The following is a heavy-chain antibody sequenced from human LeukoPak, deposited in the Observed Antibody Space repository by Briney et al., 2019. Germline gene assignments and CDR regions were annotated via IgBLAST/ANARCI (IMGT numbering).Heavy chain of an antibody. Sequence: PGGSLRLSCAASGFTFSTYTMNWVRQAPGKGLEWVSSISSSSYFIYYADSVRGRFTISRDNAKNSLYLQMNSLRAEDMALYYCAKGALRGDYGDYGDAFDIWGQGTMVTVS. V-gene: IGHV3-21*04. J-gene: IGHJ3*02. CDR2: ISSSSYFI. CDR3: AKGALRGDYGDYGDAFDI. D-gene: IGHD4-17*01. CDR1: GFTFSTYT.